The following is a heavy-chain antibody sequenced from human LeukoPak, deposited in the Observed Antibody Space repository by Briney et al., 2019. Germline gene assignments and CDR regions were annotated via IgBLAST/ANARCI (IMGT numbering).Heavy chain of an antibody. CDR2: INHNGST. Sequence: SETLSLTCAVYGGSFSGYYWSWIRQPPGKGLEWIGEINHNGSTNYNPSLKSRVTISVDTSKNQFSLKLSSVTAADTAVYYCARGLAVAGRPLDYWGQGTLVTVSS. J-gene: IGHJ4*02. D-gene: IGHD6-19*01. V-gene: IGHV4-34*01. CDR3: ARGLAVAGRPLDY. CDR1: GGSFSGYY.